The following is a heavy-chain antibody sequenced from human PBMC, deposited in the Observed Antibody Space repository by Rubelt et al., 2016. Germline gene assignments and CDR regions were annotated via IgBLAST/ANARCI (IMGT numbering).Heavy chain of an antibody. CDR2: INHSGRP. J-gene: IGHJ2*01. Sequence: QVQLQQWGAGLLKPSETLSLTCAVYGGSFSGYYWSWIRQPPGKGLEWIGEINHSGRPNYNPSLKSRATISLDTSKNQFALKLSSVTAAETAVYYCAGRRRYSGSSYWYFDLWGRGTLVTVSS. CDR1: GGSFSGYY. CDR3: AGRRRYSGSSYWYFDL. V-gene: IGHV4-34*01. D-gene: IGHD1-26*01.